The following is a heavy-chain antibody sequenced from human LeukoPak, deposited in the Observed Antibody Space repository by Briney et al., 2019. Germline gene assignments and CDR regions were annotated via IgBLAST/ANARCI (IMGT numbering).Heavy chain of an antibody. Sequence: PEGSLRLSCEGSAFIFSGHWMNWVRQTPGKGLEWVSAISGGGDITYYADSVTGRFTISRDNSKDTLFLQMHSLRPGDTAVYYCVREDTPATANYWGQGTLVTISS. CDR3: VREDTPATANY. J-gene: IGHJ4*02. CDR1: AFIFSGHW. V-gene: IGHV3-23*01. D-gene: IGHD2-21*02. CDR2: ISGGGDIT.